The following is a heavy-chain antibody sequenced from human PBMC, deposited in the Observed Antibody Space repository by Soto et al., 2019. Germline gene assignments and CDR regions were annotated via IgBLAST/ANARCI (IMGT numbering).Heavy chain of an antibody. CDR1: GFTFSSYG. D-gene: IGHD2-15*01. Sequence: QVQLVESGGGVVQPGRSLRLSCAASGFTFSSYGMHWVRQAPGKGLEWVAVIWYDGSNKYYADSVKGRFTISRDNSKNTLYLQMNSLRAEDTAGYYCARDLYGGSYYYYYGMDVWGQGTPVTVSS. V-gene: IGHV3-33*01. J-gene: IGHJ6*02. CDR2: IWYDGSNK. CDR3: ARDLYGGSYYYYYGMDV.